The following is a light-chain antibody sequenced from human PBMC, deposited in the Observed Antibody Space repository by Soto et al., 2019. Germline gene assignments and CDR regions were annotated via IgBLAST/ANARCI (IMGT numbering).Light chain of an antibody. J-gene: IGLJ3*02. CDR2: DSNK. V-gene: IGLV5-52*01. CDR1: SGFSVGDFW. Sequence: QPVLTQPSSHSASSGASVRLTCMLSSGFSVGDFWIDSNKGQGSGVPSRFSGSNDASANAGILRISGLQPEDEADYYCGTWHSNARVFGGGTKLTVL. CDR3: GTWHSNARV.